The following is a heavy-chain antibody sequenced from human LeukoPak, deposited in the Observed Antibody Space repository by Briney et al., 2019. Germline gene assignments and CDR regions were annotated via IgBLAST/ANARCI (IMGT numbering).Heavy chain of an antibody. CDR3: ARGTGCNSTSLFLYYGMGI. CDR2: ISYDGSNK. CDR1: GGSFRRYT. V-gene: IGHV3-30-3*01. Sequence: GGSLRLSCAASGGSFRRYTMRWVPQAPGKGLEWVAVISYDGSNKYYADSVKGRFTISRDNSKNTLYLQMNSLRAEDTAVYYGARGTGCNSTSLFLYYGMGIWVRGTTVTVSS. J-gene: IGHJ6*02. D-gene: IGHD2-2*01.